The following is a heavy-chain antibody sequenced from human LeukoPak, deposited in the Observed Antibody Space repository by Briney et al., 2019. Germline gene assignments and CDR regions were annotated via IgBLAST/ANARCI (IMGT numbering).Heavy chain of an antibody. Sequence: GGSLRLSCAASGFTFSSYAMSWVRQAPGKGLEWVSTISATGGSIYYADSVKGRFTISRDNAKNSLYLQMNSLRAEDTAVYYCARDAYYDILTGYYNGDAFDIWGQGTMVTVSS. CDR2: ISATGGSI. CDR1: GFTFSSYA. D-gene: IGHD3-9*01. V-gene: IGHV3-21*01. CDR3: ARDAYYDILTGYYNGDAFDI. J-gene: IGHJ3*02.